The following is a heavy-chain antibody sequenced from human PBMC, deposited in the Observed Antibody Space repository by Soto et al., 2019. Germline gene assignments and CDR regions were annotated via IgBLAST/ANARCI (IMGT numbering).Heavy chain of an antibody. CDR3: ARGITGTLNYYYYGMDV. D-gene: IGHD1-20*01. V-gene: IGHV1-69*13. Sequence: GASVKVSCKASGGTFSSYAISWVRQAPGQGLEWMGGIIPIFGTANYAQKFQGRVTITADESTSTAYMELSSLRSEDTAVYYCARGITGTLNYYYYGMDVWGQGTTVTVSS. CDR2: IIPIFGTA. J-gene: IGHJ6*02. CDR1: GGTFSSYA.